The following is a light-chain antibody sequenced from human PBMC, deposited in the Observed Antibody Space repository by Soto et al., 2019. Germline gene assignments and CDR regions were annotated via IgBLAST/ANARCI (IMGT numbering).Light chain of an antibody. CDR3: LLSYSGARV. V-gene: IGLV7-46*01. CDR1: TGAVTSGHY. Sequence: QAVVTQGPSLTVSPGGTVTLTCGSSTGAVTSGHYPYWFQQKPGQAPTTLIYDTNNKHSWTPARFSGSLLGGKAALTLSGAQPEDEAEYYCLLSYSGARVFGGGTKLTVL. J-gene: IGLJ2*01. CDR2: DTN.